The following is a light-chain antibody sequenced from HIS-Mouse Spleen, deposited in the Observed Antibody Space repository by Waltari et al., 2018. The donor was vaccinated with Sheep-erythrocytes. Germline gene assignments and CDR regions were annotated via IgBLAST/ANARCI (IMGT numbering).Light chain of an antibody. CDR3: CSYAGSYNHV. Sequence: SALTQPPSASGSPGQSVTISCTGTSSDVGVYNYVSWYQQHPGKAPKLMIYDVSKRPSGVPDRFSGSKSGNTASLTISGLQAEDEADYYCCSYAGSYNHVFATGTKVTVL. CDR1: SSDVGVYNY. V-gene: IGLV2-8*01. CDR2: DVS. J-gene: IGLJ1*01.